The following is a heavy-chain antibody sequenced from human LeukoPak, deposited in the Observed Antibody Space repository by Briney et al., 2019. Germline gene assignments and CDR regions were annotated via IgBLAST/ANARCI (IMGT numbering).Heavy chain of an antibody. V-gene: IGHV4-59*01. CDR1: GGSICSYY. CDR3: ARVSSGWNFDY. Sequence: SETLSLTCTVSGGSICSYYWSWIRQPPGKGLEWIGYIYYSGSTNYNPSLKSRVTISVDTSKNQFSLKLSSVTAADTAVYYCARVSSGWNFDYWGQGTLVTVSS. J-gene: IGHJ4*02. D-gene: IGHD6-19*01. CDR2: IYYSGST.